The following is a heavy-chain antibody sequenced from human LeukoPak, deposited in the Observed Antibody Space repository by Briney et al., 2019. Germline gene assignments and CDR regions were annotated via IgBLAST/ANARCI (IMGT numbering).Heavy chain of an antibody. Sequence: SETLSLTCAVYGGSFSGYYWNWIRQSPGKGLEWIGEINHSGSTNYNPSLKSRVTISVDTSKNQFSLKLSSVTAADTAVYYCARGLVRGAGTVYFDYWGQGTLVTVSS. D-gene: IGHD3-10*01. CDR3: ARGLVRGAGTVYFDY. V-gene: IGHV4-34*01. J-gene: IGHJ4*02. CDR2: INHSGST. CDR1: GGSFSGYY.